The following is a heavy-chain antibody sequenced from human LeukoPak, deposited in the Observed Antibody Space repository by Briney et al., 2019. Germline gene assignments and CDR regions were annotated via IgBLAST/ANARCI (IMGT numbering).Heavy chain of an antibody. J-gene: IGHJ6*02. D-gene: IGHD3-3*01. CDR1: GFSFSSYT. V-gene: IGHV3-21*01. CDR2: ISSSSSYI. CDR3: AREGGYDFWSGPGMDV. Sequence: GGSLRLSCAASGFSFSSYTMNWVRQAPGKGLEWVSSISSSSSYIYYADSVEGRFTISRDNAKNSLYLQMNSLRAEDTAVYYCAREGGYDFWSGPGMDVWGQGTTVTVSS.